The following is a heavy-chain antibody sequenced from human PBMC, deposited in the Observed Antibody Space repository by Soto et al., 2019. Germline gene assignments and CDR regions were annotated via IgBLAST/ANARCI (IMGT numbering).Heavy chain of an antibody. CDR1: GFSIRIHTSY. D-gene: IGHD3-22*01. CDR2: IYYSGTT. J-gene: IGHJ4*02. CDR3: AREQCYYDSSGYYPYYFDY. V-gene: IGHV4-31*03. Sequence: SETLSLTCTVTGFSIRIHTSYQCLIRQHPGKGLEWIGCIYYSGTTYYSPSLRSRVTISVDTSKNQFSLNLNSMTGADTAVYYCAREQCYYDSSGYYPYYFDYWGQG.